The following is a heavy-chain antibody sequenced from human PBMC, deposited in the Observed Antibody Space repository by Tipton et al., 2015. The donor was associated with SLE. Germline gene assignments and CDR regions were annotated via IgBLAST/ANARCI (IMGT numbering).Heavy chain of an antibody. D-gene: IGHD5-18*01. CDR3: ARLHGYSYGLNWFDP. J-gene: IGHJ5*02. CDR2: ISYSGNT. V-gene: IGHV4-59*12. CDR1: GGSISTYY. Sequence: LRLSCTISGGSISTYYWSWVRQPPGKGLEWIGYISYSGNTNYNPSPKSRVTISVDTSKNQFSLRLTSVIAADTAVYYCARLHGYSYGLNWFDPWGQGTLISVSS.